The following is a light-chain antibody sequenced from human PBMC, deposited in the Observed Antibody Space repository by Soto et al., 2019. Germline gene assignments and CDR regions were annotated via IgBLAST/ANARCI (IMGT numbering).Light chain of an antibody. CDR1: NIGRKS. V-gene: IGLV3-21*02. Sequence: ELTKPPSVSMALGQRARVTCGGNNIGRKSVHWDQQMAGQAPVLVVDDYSDRPPGIHERFSGSKSGNTATLTISRDEAGVEADYYFQVWYVSTFHPYLFGPGTKATVL. CDR3: QVWYVSTFHPYL. J-gene: IGLJ1*01. CDR2: DYS.